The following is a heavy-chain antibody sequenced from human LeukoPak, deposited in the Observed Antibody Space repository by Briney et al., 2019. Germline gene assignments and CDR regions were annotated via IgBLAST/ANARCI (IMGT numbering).Heavy chain of an antibody. CDR1: GYSFINYY. CDR2: TYPGGSDT. CDR3: ARQYSSGWFRHFDY. J-gene: IGHJ4*02. Sequence: GESVKISCRCSGYSFINYYIGWVRQMPGKGLEWIGVTYPGGSDTSYNPSFKGQVIFSADKSTTTVYLQWSRLQASDTAIYYCARQYSSGWFRHFDYWGQGTLITVSS. D-gene: IGHD3-22*01. V-gene: IGHV5-51*01.